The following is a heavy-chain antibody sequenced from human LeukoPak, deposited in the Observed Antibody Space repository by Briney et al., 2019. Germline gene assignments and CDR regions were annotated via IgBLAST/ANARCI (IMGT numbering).Heavy chain of an antibody. Sequence: SETLSLTCTVSGGSISSYYWSWLRQPPGKRLEWIGYIISTGTINYNPSLQSRVTISIDTSKNQLSLQLTSVTAADTAVYYCARVTDWNDLDYWGQGTLVTVSS. CDR3: ARVTDWNDLDY. CDR1: GGSISSYY. V-gene: IGHV4-59*01. J-gene: IGHJ4*02. CDR2: IISTGTI. D-gene: IGHD1-1*01.